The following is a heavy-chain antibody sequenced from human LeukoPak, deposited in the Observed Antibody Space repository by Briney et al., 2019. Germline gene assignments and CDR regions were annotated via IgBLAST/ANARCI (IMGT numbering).Heavy chain of an antibody. Sequence: GGSLRLSCAASGFTFSSYNMNWVRQAPGKGLEWVSSITSGSSYIYYADSVKGRFTISRDNAKNSLYLQMNSLRAEDTAVYYWARGASMVRGTDTFQHWGQGTLVTVSS. CDR2: ITSGSSYI. V-gene: IGHV3-21*04. CDR1: GFTFSSYN. D-gene: IGHD3-10*01. J-gene: IGHJ1*01. CDR3: ARGASMVRGTDTFQH.